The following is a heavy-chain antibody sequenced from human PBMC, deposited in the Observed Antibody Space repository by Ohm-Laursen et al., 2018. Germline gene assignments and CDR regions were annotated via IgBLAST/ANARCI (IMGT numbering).Heavy chain of an antibody. V-gene: IGHV3-48*03. CDR1: GFTFSSYE. CDR2: ISSSGTTI. D-gene: IGHD3-3*01. Sequence: GSLRLSCTASGFTFSSYEMNWVRQAPGKGLEWLSYISSSGTTIYYADSVKGRFTISRDNAKNPLYLQMNSLRAEDTAVYYCARDWSLYYFDYWGQGTLVTVSS. J-gene: IGHJ4*02. CDR3: ARDWSLYYFDY.